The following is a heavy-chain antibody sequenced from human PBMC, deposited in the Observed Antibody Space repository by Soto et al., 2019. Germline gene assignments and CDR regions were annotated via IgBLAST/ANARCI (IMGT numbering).Heavy chain of an antibody. D-gene: IGHD2-21*02. CDR1: YC. Sequence: YCSSRISKKNRKGLEWMGRIDPSDSYTNYSPSFQGHVTISADKSISTAYLQWSSLKASDTAMYYCARHVVVTASYYYYYGMDVWGQGTTVTVSS. V-gene: IGHV5-10-1*01. J-gene: IGHJ6*02. CDR2: IDPSDSYT. CDR3: ARHVVVTASYYYYYGMDV.